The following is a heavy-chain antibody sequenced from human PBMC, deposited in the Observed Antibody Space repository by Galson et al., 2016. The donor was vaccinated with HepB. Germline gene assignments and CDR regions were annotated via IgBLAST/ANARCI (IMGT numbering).Heavy chain of an antibody. V-gene: IGHV1-2*02. Sequence: SVKVSCKASGYTFTGYYLHWVRQAPGQGLEWMGWINPNTGDTNYAQKFQGRVVMTRATSISPAYMELRRLRSDDTAVYDCASWVYHLDSCSGGSCYLDPWGQGTLVTVSS. CDR1: GYTFTGYY. J-gene: IGHJ5*02. D-gene: IGHD2-15*01. CDR3: ASWVYHLDSCSGGSCYLDP. CDR2: INPNTGDT.